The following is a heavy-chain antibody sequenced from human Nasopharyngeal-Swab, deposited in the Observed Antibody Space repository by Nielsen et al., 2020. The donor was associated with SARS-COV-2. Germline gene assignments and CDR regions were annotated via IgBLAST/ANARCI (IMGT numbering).Heavy chain of an antibody. Sequence: SETLSLTCTVSGSSIRTSYYCVYYWLCIRQPPGKRLELLGGIFPTGSTSYNPSLKSRVPISVDTSKNQFSLNLSSVTAADTAVDYCARPIVGATSDAFNIWGQGTRVTGSS. CDR2: IFPTGST. CDR1: GSSIRTSYYCVYY. CDR3: ARPIVGATSDAFNI. D-gene: IGHD1-26*01. V-gene: IGHV4-39*01. J-gene: IGHJ3*02.